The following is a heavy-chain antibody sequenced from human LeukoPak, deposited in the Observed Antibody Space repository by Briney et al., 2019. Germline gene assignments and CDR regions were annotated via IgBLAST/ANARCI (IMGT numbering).Heavy chain of an antibody. V-gene: IGHV3-30*02. CDR1: GFTFSSYG. Sequence: GGSLRLSCAASGFTFSSYGMYWVRRAPGKGLEWVAFIRHDGSNKYYADSVKGRFTISRDNSKNTLYLQMNSLRAEDTAVYYCATPTHYYYYGMDVWGQGTTVTVSS. CDR3: ATPTHYYYYGMDV. J-gene: IGHJ6*02. CDR2: IRHDGSNK.